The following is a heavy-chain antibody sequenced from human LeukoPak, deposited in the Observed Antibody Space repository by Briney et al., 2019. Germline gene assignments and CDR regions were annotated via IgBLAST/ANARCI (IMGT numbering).Heavy chain of an antibody. CDR2: IYYSGST. Sequence: SETLSLTCTVSGGSISSYYWSWIRQPPGKGLEWIGYIYYSGSTNYNPSLKSRVTISVDTSKNQFSLKLSSVTAADTAVYYCARNSWRLVPFFDYWGQGTLVTVSS. D-gene: IGHD6-19*01. CDR3: ARNSWRLVPFFDY. V-gene: IGHV4-59*01. CDR1: GGSISSYY. J-gene: IGHJ4*02.